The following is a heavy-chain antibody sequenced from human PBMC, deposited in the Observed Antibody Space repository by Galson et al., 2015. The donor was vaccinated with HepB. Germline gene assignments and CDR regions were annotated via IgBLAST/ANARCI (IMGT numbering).Heavy chain of an antibody. CDR2: ISSSGSTI. Sequence: SLRLSCAASGIIFSDYYMSWIRQAPRKGLEWVSYISSSGSTIYHADSVKGRFTISRDNAKNSLYLQMNSLRAEDTAIYYCARERYSGSYGAFEIWGQGTMVTVSS. CDR1: GIIFSDYY. CDR3: ARERYSGSYGAFEI. D-gene: IGHD1-26*01. V-gene: IGHV3-11*01. J-gene: IGHJ3*02.